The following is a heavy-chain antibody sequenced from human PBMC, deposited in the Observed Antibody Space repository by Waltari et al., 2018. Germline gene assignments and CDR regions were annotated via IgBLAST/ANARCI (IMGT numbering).Heavy chain of an antibody. Sequence: QLQLQESGPGLVKPSETLSLTCTVSGGSISSSSYYWGWIRQPPGKGLEWIGSIYYSGSTYYNPSLKSRVTISGDTSKNQFSLKLSSVTAADTAVYYCARHTAGNILTGYSIDYWGQGTLVTVSS. D-gene: IGHD3-9*01. CDR3: ARHTAGNILTGYSIDY. CDR1: GGSISSSSYY. J-gene: IGHJ4*02. CDR2: IYYSGST. V-gene: IGHV4-39*01.